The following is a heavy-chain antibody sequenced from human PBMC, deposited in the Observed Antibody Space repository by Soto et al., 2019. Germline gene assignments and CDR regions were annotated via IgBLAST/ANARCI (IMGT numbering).Heavy chain of an antibody. V-gene: IGHV4-39*07. CDR3: ARSGSYDYYYGMDV. D-gene: IGHD1-26*01. Sequence: SETLSLTCTVSGGSISSSSYYWGWIRQPPGKGLEWIGSIYYSGSTYYNPSLKSRVTISVDTSKNQFSLKLSSVTAADTAVYYCARSGSYDYYYGMDVWGQGTTVTVSS. CDR2: IYYSGST. J-gene: IGHJ6*02. CDR1: GGSISSSSYY.